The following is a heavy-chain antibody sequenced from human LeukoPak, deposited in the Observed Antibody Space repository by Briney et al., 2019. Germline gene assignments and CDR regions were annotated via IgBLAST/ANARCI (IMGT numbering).Heavy chain of an antibody. Sequence: GASVKVSCKASGYTFTGYYMHWVRQAPGQGLEWMGGIIPIFGTANYAQKFQGRVTITADKSTSTAYMELSSLRSEDTAVYYCASLGLRLGEPQVYWGQGTLVTVSS. V-gene: IGHV1-69*06. J-gene: IGHJ4*02. CDR3: ASLGLRLGEPQVY. D-gene: IGHD3-16*01. CDR2: IIPIFGTA. CDR1: GYTFTGYY.